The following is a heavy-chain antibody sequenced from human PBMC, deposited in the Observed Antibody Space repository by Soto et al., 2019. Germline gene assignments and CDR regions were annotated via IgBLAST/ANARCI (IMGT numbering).Heavy chain of an antibody. CDR1: GGSISSSDW. CDR2: VSHSGDT. V-gene: IGHV4-4*02. J-gene: IGHJ5*02. CDR3: ARMSGGSGGSPRS. Sequence: SETLSLTCAVSGGSISSSDWWSWVRQPPGKGLEWIGEVSHSGDTNYNPSLKSRVTISVDKSKNQFSLKLSSVTAADTAVYYCARMSGGSGGSPRSWGQGTLVTVSS. D-gene: IGHD2-15*01.